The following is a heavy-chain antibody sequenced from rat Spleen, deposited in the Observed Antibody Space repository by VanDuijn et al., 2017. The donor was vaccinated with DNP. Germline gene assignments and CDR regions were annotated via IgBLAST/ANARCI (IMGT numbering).Heavy chain of an antibody. CDR2: ISYDGSST. J-gene: IGHJ1*01. Sequence: EVQLVESGGGLVQPGRSMKLSCAASGFTFSNYDMAWVRQAPKKGLEWVATISYDGSSTYYRDSVKGRFTISRDNAKSTLYLQMDSLRSEDTATYYCTTVNWELGWYFDFWGPGTMVTVSS. CDR1: GFTFSNYD. V-gene: IGHV5-7*01. CDR3: TTVNWELGWYFDF. D-gene: IGHD5-1*01.